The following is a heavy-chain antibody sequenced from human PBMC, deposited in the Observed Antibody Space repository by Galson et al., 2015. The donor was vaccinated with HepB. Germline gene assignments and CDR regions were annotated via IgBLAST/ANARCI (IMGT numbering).Heavy chain of an antibody. J-gene: IGHJ4*02. CDR2: IYYSGST. V-gene: IGHV4-31*03. CDR1: GGSISSGGYY. Sequence: TLSLTCTVSGGSISSGGYYWSWIRQHPGKGLEWIGYIYYSGSTYYNPSLKSRVTISVDTSKNQFSLKLSSVTAADTAVYYCARGATEVTPPHYWGQGTLVTVSS. CDR3: ARGATEVTPPHY. D-gene: IGHD4-23*01.